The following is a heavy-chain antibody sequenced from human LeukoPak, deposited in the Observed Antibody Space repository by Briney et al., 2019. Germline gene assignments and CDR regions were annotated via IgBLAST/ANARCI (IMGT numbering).Heavy chain of an antibody. D-gene: IGHD3-22*01. J-gene: IGHJ4*02. CDR3: ARVTGYMIEDYFDY. CDR2: IYYSWST. CDR1: GGSISSYY. Sequence: SETLSLTCTVSGGSISSYYWSWIRQPPGKGLEWIGYIYYSWSTNYNPSLRSRVAISVDTSKNQFSLKLSSVTAADTAVYYCARVTGYMIEDYFDYWGQGTLVTVSS. V-gene: IGHV4-59*01.